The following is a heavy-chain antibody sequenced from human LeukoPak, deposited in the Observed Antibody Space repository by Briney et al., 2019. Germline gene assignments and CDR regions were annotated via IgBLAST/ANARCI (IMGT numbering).Heavy chain of an antibody. V-gene: IGHV4-59*01. CDR2: IYYSGGT. CDR1: GGSISSYY. CDR3: ARRAATVGTYYMDV. D-gene: IGHD6-13*01. Sequence: SETLSLTCSVSGGSISSYYWTWLRQPPGKGLEWIGYIYYSGGTNYNPSLKSRVTISVDTSKNQFSLKLSSVTAADTAVYYCARRAATVGTYYMDVWGKGTTVTVSS. J-gene: IGHJ6*03.